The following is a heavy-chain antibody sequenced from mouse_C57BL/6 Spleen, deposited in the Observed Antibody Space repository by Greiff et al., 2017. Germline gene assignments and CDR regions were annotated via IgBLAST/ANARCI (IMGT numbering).Heavy chain of an antibody. D-gene: IGHD1-1*01. V-gene: IGHV1-18*01. Sequence: VPLQQSGPELVKPGASVKIPCKASGYSFTDYNMDWVKLSHGKSLEWIGDINPNNGGTIYNQKFKGKATLTVDKSSSTAYMELRSLTSEDTAVYYCARYPNYGGAWFAYWGQGTLVTVSA. CDR1: GYSFTDYN. J-gene: IGHJ3*01. CDR2: INPNNGGT. CDR3: ARYPNYGGAWFAY.